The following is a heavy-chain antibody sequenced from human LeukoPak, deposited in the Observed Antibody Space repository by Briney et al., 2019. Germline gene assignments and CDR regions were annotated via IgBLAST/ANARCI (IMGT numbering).Heavy chain of an antibody. CDR3: ARSFIAVAGSDY. J-gene: IGHJ4*02. CDR2: ISSSSSYI. CDR1: GFTFSSYG. V-gene: IGHV3-21*01. Sequence: GGSLRLSCAASGFTFSSYGMHWVRQAPGKGLEWVSSISSSSSYIYYADSVKGRFTISRDNAKNSLYLQMNSLRAEDTAVYCCARSFIAVAGSDYWGQGTLVTVSS. D-gene: IGHD6-19*01.